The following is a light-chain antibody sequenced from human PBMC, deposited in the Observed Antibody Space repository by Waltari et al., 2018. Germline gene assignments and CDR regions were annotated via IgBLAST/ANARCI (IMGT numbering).Light chain of an antibody. CDR3: SSYRTSSTFV. J-gene: IGLJ1*01. V-gene: IGLV2-14*01. CDR2: DVT. CDR1: SSDVGGYNH. Sequence: QSALTQPASVSGSPGQSITISCTGTSSDVGGYNHVSWYQQTPGKAPKLLSYDVTKRPLGVSNRSSGSKSGNTASLTISGLQAEDEAVYYCSSYRTSSTFVFGPGTKVTVL.